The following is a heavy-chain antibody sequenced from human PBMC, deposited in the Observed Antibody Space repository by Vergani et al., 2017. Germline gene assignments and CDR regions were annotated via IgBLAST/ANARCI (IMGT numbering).Heavy chain of an antibody. CDR2: IDWDDDK. CDR3: ARGGNFFDY. J-gene: IGHJ4*02. Sequence: QVTLKESGPALVKPTQTLTLTCTFSGYSLSTSCMRLSWMRQPPGKALEWLARIDWDDDKFYSTSLKTRLTISKDTSKNQVVLTMTNMDPVDTATYYCARGGNFFDYWGQGTLVTVSS. CDR1: GYSLSTSCMR. D-gene: IGHD4-23*01. V-gene: IGHV2-70*04.